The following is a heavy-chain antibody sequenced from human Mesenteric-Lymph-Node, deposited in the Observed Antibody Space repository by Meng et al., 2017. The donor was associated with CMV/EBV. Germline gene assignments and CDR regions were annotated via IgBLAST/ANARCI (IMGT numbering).Heavy chain of an antibody. CDR1: GFIFSDYY. CDR2: FTGFTHTT. J-gene: IGHJ5*02. Sequence: GESLKISCAASGFIFSDYYMSGVRQAPGKGLEWVSTFTGFTHTTHYADSVRGRFTVSRDNSKNTLFLQMNSLRAEDTAVYYCARVYEWLLTLGYRFDPWGQGTLVTVSS. V-gene: IGHV3-23*01. CDR3: ARVYEWLLTLGYRFDP. D-gene: IGHD3-3*01.